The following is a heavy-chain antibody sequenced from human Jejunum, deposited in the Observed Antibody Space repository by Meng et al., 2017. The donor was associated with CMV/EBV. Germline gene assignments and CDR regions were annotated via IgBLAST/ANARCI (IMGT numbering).Heavy chain of an antibody. CDR2: ISYDGTNK. D-gene: IGHD4/OR15-4a*01. CDR1: GFTFCRYT. V-gene: IGHV3-30-3*01. Sequence: HVELVGCGGGLVQPGGCLRLSCTASGFTFCRYTMLWVRQAPGQGLEWLEIISYDGTNKYYADSLKGRFTISRDNSKNTAFLQMNSLRPDDTGVYYCTSDYGGFDPWGQGTLVTVSS. J-gene: IGHJ5*02. CDR3: TSDYGGFDP.